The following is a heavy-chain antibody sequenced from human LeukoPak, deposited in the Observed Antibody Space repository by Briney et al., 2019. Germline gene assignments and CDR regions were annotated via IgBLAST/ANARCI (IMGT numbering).Heavy chain of an antibody. J-gene: IGHJ4*02. D-gene: IGHD1-26*01. CDR1: GFTFSDYY. Sequence: KPGGSLRLSCAASGFTFSDYYMSWIRQAPGKGLEWVSYISSSSSYTNYADSAKGRFTISRDNAKNSLYLQMNSLRAEDTAVYYCARAKTHSGNLDNFDYWGQGTLVTVSS. CDR3: ARAKTHSGNLDNFDY. CDR2: ISSSSSYT. V-gene: IGHV3-11*05.